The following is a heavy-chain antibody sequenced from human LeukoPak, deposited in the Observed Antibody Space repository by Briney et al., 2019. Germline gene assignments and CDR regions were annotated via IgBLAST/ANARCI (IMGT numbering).Heavy chain of an antibody. V-gene: IGHV3-53*01. CDR2: IYSGGST. CDR3: ATAITIFGVDPPDV. J-gene: IGHJ6*04. Sequence: GGSLRLSCAASGFTFSSYAMSWVRQAPGKGLEWVSVIYSGGSTYYADSVKGRFTISRDNSKNTLYLQMNSLRAKDTAVYYCATAITIFGVDPPDVWGKGTTVTVSS. CDR1: GFTFSSYA. D-gene: IGHD3-3*01.